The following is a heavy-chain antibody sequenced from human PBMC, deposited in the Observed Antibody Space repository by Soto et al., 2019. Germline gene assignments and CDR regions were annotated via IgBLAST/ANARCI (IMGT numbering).Heavy chain of an antibody. J-gene: IGHJ6*03. CDR1: GGSISSYY. D-gene: IGHD3-3*01. Sequence: SETLSLTCTVSGGSISSYYWGWIRQPPGKGLEWIGYIYYSGSTNYNPSLKSRVTISVDTSKNQFSLKLSSVTAADTAVYYCARDLRYYDFWSRQNYYMDVWGKGTTVTVSS. V-gene: IGHV4-59*01. CDR3: ARDLRYYDFWSRQNYYMDV. CDR2: IYYSGST.